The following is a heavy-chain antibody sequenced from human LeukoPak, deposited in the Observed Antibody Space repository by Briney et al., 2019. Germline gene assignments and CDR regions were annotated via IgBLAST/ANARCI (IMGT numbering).Heavy chain of an antibody. CDR2: ISFDGSNK. D-gene: IGHD3-3*01. CDR1: GFTFSSYG. CDR3: ARFLGRITISGVVPYGMDV. V-gene: IGHV3-30*03. Sequence: GGSLRLSCAASGFTFSSYGMHWVRQAPGKGLEWVAVISFDGSNKYYADSVKGRFTISRDNSKITLYLQMNSLRAEDTAVYYCARFLGRITISGVVPYGMDVWGQGTTVTVSS. J-gene: IGHJ6*02.